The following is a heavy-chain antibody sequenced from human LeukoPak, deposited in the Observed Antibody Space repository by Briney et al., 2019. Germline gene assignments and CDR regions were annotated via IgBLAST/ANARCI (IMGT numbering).Heavy chain of an antibody. Sequence: PSGGSLRLSCIASGFNFNDYAMHWVRQLPGKGLEWVSGIAWNSGSTGFVDSLRGRFTISRDNAKNSLYLEMTSLRSEDTAVYYCAKDKTTLVRGVMTHWGQGTLVTVSS. J-gene: IGHJ4*02. CDR1: GFNFNDYA. CDR2: IAWNSGST. CDR3: AKDKTTLVRGVMTH. V-gene: IGHV3-9*01. D-gene: IGHD3-10*01.